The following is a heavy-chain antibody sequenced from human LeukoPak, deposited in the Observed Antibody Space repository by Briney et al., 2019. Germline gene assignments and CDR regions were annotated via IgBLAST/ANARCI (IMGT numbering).Heavy chain of an antibody. D-gene: IGHD6-19*01. J-gene: IGHJ4*02. CDR3: ARAQQWLGYFDY. CDR1: GYTFTNYY. CDR2: INPIRADT. V-gene: IGHV1-46*01. Sequence: ASVTVSCKASGYTFTNYYIHWVRQAPGQGPEWVGGINPIRADTSPPQKFQGRVTLTSDTSTSTVYMELRSLTSEDTAVDFCARAQQWLGYFDYWGQGTLVTVSS.